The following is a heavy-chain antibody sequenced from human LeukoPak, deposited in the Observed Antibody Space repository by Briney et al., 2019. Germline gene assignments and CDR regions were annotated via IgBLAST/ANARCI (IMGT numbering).Heavy chain of an antibody. Sequence: PSESLSLTCTVSGCSISSGDYYWSRMAPRPGKGLVWIRYNDYSGSTYYNPSLKSRVTISVDTSKNQFSLKLSSVTAADTAVYYCAREVGAAAGTRDYFDYWGQGTLVTVSS. V-gene: IGHV4-30-4*01. CDR2: NDYSGST. CDR3: AREVGAAAGTRDYFDY. CDR1: GCSISSGDYY. J-gene: IGHJ4*02. D-gene: IGHD6-13*01.